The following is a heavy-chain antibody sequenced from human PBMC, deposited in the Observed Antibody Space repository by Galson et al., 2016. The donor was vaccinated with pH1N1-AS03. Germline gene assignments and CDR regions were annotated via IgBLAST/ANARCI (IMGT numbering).Heavy chain of an antibody. CDR2: IYWDDDK. J-gene: IGHJ4*02. CDR1: GFSLSTSGVG. CDR3: AQSDYGDYVDYFDY. D-gene: IGHD4-17*01. V-gene: IGHV2-5*02. Sequence: PALVKPTQTLTLTCTFSGFSLSTSGVGVGWIRQPPGKALEWLALIYWDDDKRYSPSLKSGLTITKDTSKNQVVLTMTNMDPVDTATYYCAQSDYGDYVDYFDYWGQGTLVTVSS.